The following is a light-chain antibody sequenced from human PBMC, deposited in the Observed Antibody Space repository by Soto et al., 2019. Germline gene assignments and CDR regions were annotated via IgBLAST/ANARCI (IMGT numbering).Light chain of an antibody. V-gene: IGKV3-15*01. Sequence: EIVMTQSPATLSVSPGERATLSCRASQSVSSNLAWHQQKPGQAPRLLIYSASTRATGTPARFSGSGSGTDFTLTISSLLPEDVAVYYCQGYNSAPITFGEGTQVEIK. CDR3: QGYNSAPIT. J-gene: IGKJ4*01. CDR1: QSVSSN. CDR2: SAS.